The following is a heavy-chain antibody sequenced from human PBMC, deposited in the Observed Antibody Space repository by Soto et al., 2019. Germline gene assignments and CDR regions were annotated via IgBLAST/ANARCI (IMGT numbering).Heavy chain of an antibody. CDR2: IYHSGTT. CDR1: GASIISDTYS. V-gene: IGHV4-30-2*01. CDR3: ARSAPGWFDP. J-gene: IGHJ5*02. Sequence: SETLSLTCAVSGASIISDTYSWSWIRQPPGKGLEWIGNIYHSGTTYYNPSLKSRVTISVDTSGNEFSLNLKFVTAADMAVYFCARSAPGWFDPWGPGTLVTVSS.